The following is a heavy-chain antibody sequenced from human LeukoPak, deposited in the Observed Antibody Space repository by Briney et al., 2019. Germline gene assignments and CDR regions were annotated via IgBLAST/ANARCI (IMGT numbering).Heavy chain of an antibody. CDR1: GFTFSSYW. D-gene: IGHD5-24*01. Sequence: GGSLRLSCAASGFTFSSYWMHWVRQAPGKGLVWVSRINSDGSSTSYADSVKGRFTISRDNAKNTLCLQMNSLRAEDTAVYYCARGGRWLQSLLDYWGQGTLVTVSS. J-gene: IGHJ4*02. V-gene: IGHV3-74*01. CDR3: ARGGRWLQSLLDY. CDR2: INSDGSST.